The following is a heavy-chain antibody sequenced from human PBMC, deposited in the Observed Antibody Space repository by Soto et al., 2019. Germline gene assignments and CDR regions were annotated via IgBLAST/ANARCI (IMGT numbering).Heavy chain of an antibody. J-gene: IGHJ6*02. Sequence: GGSLRLSCSASGFTFSSYAMHWVRQAPGKGLEYVSGIRGNGDPPFYADPVKGRFTISRDNSKNTLYLQMNSLRAEDTAVYYCARDPLYYDFWSGYSDYYYGMDVWGQGTTVTVSS. CDR2: IRGNGDPP. CDR1: GFTFSSYA. CDR3: ARDPLYYDFWSGYSDYYYGMDV. V-gene: IGHV3-64*04. D-gene: IGHD3-3*01.